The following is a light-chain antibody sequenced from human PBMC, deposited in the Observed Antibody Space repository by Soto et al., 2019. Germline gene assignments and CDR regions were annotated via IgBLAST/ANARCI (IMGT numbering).Light chain of an antibody. CDR2: AAS. CDR1: QGISNW. CDR3: QQGDSFPIA. Sequence: DIQMTQSPSSVSASVGDTVTITCRASQGISNWLAWYQQKPGKAPNLLIYAASLLQSGVPSRFSGVGSGTDFTLTISSLQPEDFATYYCQQGDSFPIAFGQGTRLEIK. J-gene: IGKJ5*01. V-gene: IGKV1-12*01.